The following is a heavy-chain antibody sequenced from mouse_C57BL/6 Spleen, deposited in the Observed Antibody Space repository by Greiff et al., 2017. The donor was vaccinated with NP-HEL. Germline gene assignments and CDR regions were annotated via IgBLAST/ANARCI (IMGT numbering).Heavy chain of an antibody. J-gene: IGHJ3*01. CDR2: IHPNSGST. CDR3: ARGGYWDESFAY. CDR1: GYTFTSYW. D-gene: IGHD4-1*01. Sequence: QVQLQQPGAELVKPGASVKLSCKASGYTFTSYWMHWVKQRPGQGLEWIGMIHPNSGSTNYNEKFKSKATLTVDKSSSTAYMQLSSLTSEDSAVYYGARGGYWDESFAYWGQGTLVTVSA. V-gene: IGHV1-64*01.